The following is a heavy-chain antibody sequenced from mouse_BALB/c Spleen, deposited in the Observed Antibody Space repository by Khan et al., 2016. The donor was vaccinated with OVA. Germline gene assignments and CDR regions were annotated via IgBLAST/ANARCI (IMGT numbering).Heavy chain of an antibody. CDR3: ARELFTTVVATPFAY. V-gene: IGHV5-9-3*01. Sequence: VELVESGGGLVKPGGSLKLSCAASGFTFSNYAMSWVRQTPEQRLEWVATISSGGSYTYYPDSVQGRFTISRDNAKNTLYLQMSSLRSEDTAIYYCARELFTTVVATPFAYWGQGTLVTVSA. D-gene: IGHD1-1*01. CDR2: ISSGGSYT. J-gene: IGHJ3*01. CDR1: GFTFSNYA.